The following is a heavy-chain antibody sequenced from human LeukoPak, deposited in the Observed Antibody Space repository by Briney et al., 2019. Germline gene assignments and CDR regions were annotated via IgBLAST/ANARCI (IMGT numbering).Heavy chain of an antibody. V-gene: IGHV7-4-1*02. CDR2: IDTNTGNP. Sequence: GASVKVSCKASGYIFTDFAMNWLRQAPGQGLEWMGWIDTNTGNPTYAQGFTGRFVFSLDTSVSTTYLQISGLKTEDTALYYCARDRWNPDLWGQGTLVTVSS. D-gene: IGHD1-1*01. CDR1: GYIFTDFA. J-gene: IGHJ5*02. CDR3: ARDRWNPDL.